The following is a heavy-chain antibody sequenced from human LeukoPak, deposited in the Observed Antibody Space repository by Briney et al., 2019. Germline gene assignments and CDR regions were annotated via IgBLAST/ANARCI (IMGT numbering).Heavy chain of an antibody. CDR2: IKQDGSEK. J-gene: IGHJ4*02. D-gene: IGHD3-16*02. Sequence: PGGSLRLSCSASGFTFSSYWMSWVRQAPGKGLEWVANIKQDGSEKYYVDSVKGRFTISRDNAKNSLYLQMNSLRAEDTAVYYCARVRLYDYVWGSYRWDHDYWGQGTLVTVSS. CDR1: GFTFSSYW. CDR3: ARVRLYDYVWGSYRWDHDY. V-gene: IGHV3-7*01.